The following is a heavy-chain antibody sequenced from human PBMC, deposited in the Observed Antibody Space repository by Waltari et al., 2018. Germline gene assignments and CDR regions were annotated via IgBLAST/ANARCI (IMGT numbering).Heavy chain of an antibody. CDR1: GSTFSNYW. J-gene: IGHJ4*02. V-gene: IGHV3-74*01. Sequence: EVQLVESGGGLVQPGVSLRLSCAASGSTFSNYWMHWVRQAPGKGLGSVSHINTDGTITNYADSVKGRFTISRDNAKNTLFLQMNRLSAEDTAVYYCVLYSSEFLGDCWGQGTLVTVSS. CDR2: INTDGTIT. D-gene: IGHD6-25*01. CDR3: VLYSSEFLGDC.